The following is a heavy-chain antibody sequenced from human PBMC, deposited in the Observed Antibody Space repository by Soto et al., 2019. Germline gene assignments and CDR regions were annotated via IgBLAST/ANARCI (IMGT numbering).Heavy chain of an antibody. V-gene: IGHV3-74*01. CDR3: ASSLLTPFDY. CDR2: INSDGSSA. Sequence: PGGSLRLSCAASGFTFSSYWMHWVRQAPGKGLVWVSRINSDGSSAIYADSVKGRFTISRDNAKNTLYLQMNSLRAEDTAMFYCASSLLTPFDYWGQGTLVTVSS. CDR1: GFTFSSYW. D-gene: IGHD7-27*01. J-gene: IGHJ4*02.